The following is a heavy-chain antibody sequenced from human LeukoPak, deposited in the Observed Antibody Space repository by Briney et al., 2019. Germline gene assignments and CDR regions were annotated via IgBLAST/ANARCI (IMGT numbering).Heavy chain of an antibody. CDR3: ARHRAYYYYMDV. CDR1: GGSISSSSYY. V-gene: IGHV4-39*01. Sequence: SETLSLTCTVSGGSISSSSYYWGWIRQPPGKGLEWIGSIYYSGSTYYNPSLKSRVTISVDTSRNQFSLKLSSVTAADTAVYYCARHRAYYYYMDVWGKGTTVTVSS. J-gene: IGHJ6*03. CDR2: IYYSGST.